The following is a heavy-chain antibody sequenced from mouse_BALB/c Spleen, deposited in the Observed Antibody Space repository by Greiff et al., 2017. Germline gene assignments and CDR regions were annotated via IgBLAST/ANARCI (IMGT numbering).Heavy chain of an antibody. CDR1: GYTFTSYN. CDR3: ARRLGRFEFAY. V-gene: IGHV1-12*01. J-gene: IGHJ3*01. Sequence: QVQLQQPGAELVKPGASVKMSCKASGYTFTSYNMYWVKQTPGQGLEWIGAIYPGNGDTSYNQKFKGKATLTADKSSSPAYMQLSSLTSEDSAVYYCARRLGRFEFAYWGQGTLVTVSA. CDR2: IYPGNGDT. D-gene: IGHD4-1*01.